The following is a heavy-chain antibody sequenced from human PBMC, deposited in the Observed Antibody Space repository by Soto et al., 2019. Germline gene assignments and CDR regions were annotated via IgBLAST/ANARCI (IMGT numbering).Heavy chain of an antibody. J-gene: IGHJ4*02. CDR3: AKETFGVGWTLDF. CDR1: GFNFGDYT. D-gene: IGHD6-19*01. Sequence: QLLESGGGLVQPGGSRRLSCAASGFNFGDYTMTWVRQAPGKGLVWISTISGGGGNSYYADVVKGRFTITRENSKNTLYLQMYSLKGEDTALYFCAKETFGVGWTLDFWGQGTLVTVSS. V-gene: IGHV3-23*01. CDR2: ISGGGGNS.